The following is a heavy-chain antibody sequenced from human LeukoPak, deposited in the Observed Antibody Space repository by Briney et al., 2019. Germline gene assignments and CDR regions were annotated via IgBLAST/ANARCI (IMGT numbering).Heavy chain of an antibody. V-gene: IGHV1-69*06. CDR2: IIPNFGTA. D-gene: IGHD4-17*01. Sequence: SVKVSCKASGGTFSSYAISWVRQAPGQGLEWMGGIIPNFGTANYAQKFQGRVTITADKSTSTAYMELSSLRSEDTAVYYCASSDGDYGINYFDYWGQGTLVTVSS. CDR1: GGTFSSYA. J-gene: IGHJ4*02. CDR3: ASSDGDYGINYFDY.